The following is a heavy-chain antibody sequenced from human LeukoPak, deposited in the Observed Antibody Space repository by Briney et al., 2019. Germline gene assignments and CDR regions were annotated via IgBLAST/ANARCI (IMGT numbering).Heavy chain of an antibody. J-gene: IGHJ4*02. CDR2: IHYSGST. D-gene: IGHD5-18*01. CDR3: TNQIGSGYSCVDY. Sequence: SETLSLTNTASTLSISSSRHDCGWIRQPPGKGLEWIGSIHYSGSTYYNPSLKSRITISVDTSKNQFSLMLSSVTATVTAVYYRTNQIGSGYSCVDYWGKGTLVTVSS. V-gene: IGHV4-39*01. CDR1: TLSISSSRHD.